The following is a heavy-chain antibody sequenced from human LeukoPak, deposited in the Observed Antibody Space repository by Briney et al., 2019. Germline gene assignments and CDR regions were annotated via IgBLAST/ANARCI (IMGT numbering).Heavy chain of an antibody. V-gene: IGHV3-30*18. D-gene: IGHD6-13*01. CDR2: ISYDGSNK. Sequence: PGGSLRLSCAASGFTFSSYGMHWVRQAPGKGLEWVAVISYDGSNKYYADSVKGRFTISRDNSKNTLYLQMNSLRAEDTAVYYCAKDRGVVWQQLVDYWGQGTLVTVSS. CDR1: GFTFSSYG. J-gene: IGHJ4*02. CDR3: AKDRGVVWQQLVDY.